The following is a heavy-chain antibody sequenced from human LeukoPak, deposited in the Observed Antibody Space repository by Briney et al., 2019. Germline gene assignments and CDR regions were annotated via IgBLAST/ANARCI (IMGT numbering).Heavy chain of an antibody. J-gene: IGHJ5*02. CDR1: GFTFSDYY. CDR2: ISSSGSTI. D-gene: IGHD2-2*01. Sequence: GGSLRLSCAASGFTFSDYYMSWIRQAPGKGLEWVLYISSSGSTIYYADSVKGRFTISRDNAKNSLYLQMNSLRAEDTAVYYCARDYCSSTSCLNWFDPWGQGTLVTVSS. CDR3: ARDYCSSTSCLNWFDP. V-gene: IGHV3-11*01.